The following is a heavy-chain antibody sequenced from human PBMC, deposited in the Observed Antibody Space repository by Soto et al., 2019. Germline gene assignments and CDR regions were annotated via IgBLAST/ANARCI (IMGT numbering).Heavy chain of an antibody. D-gene: IGHD2-21*02. V-gene: IGHV3-74*01. CDR3: ARGGLTAGFDY. CDR1: GFTFSANW. CDR2: IKPDGSDT. Sequence: EVQLVESGGGLVQPGGSLRLSCAASGFTFSANWMDWARQAPGKGLVWVSLIKPDGSDTGYADSVKGRFTISRDNSKNTLYLQMNSLRADDTAVYYCARGGLTAGFDYWGQGTLVTVST. J-gene: IGHJ4*02.